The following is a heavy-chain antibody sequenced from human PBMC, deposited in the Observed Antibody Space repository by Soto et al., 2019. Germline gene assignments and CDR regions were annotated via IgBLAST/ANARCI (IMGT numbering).Heavy chain of an antibody. CDR2: VNPSGGGT. D-gene: IGHD2-21*02. CDR3: ASSYCGDGCYNFDF. Sequence: ASVKVSCKASGYTITNYYMHWVRQAPGQGLEWMGTVNPSGGGTSYPQKFQGRVTVTRDTSTSTVCLEVSSLRSEDTAVYYCASSYCGDGCYNFDFWGQGTLVTVSS. V-gene: IGHV1-46*01. CDR1: GYTITNYY. J-gene: IGHJ4*02.